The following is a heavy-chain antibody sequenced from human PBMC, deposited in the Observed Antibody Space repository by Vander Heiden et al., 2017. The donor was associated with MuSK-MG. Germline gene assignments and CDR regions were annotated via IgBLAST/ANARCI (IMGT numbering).Heavy chain of an antibody. V-gene: IGHV4-39*01. D-gene: IGHD3-3*01. CDR1: GGSISSSSYY. CDR3: ARNDFGSGRTPGAFDI. CDR2: IYYSGST. J-gene: IGHJ3*02. Sequence: QLQLQESGPGLVKPSETLSLTCTVSGGSISSSSYYWGWIRQPPGKGLEWIGSIYYSGSTYYNPSLKSRVTISVDTSKNQFSLKLSSVTAAETAVYYCARNDFGSGRTPGAFDIWGQGTMVTVSS.